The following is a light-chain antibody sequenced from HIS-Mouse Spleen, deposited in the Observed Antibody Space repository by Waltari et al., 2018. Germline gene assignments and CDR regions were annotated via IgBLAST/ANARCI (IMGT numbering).Light chain of an antibody. CDR2: DVS. CDR1: SSDVGGYNY. V-gene: IGLV2-11*01. J-gene: IGLJ3*02. Sequence: QSALTQPRSVSGSPGQSVTISCTGTSSDVGGYNYVSWYQQHPGKAPKLMIYDVSKRPSVVPDRFSGSKSGNTASLTISGLQAEDEAEYYCCSYAGSYTWVFGGGTKLTVL. CDR3: CSYAGSYTWV.